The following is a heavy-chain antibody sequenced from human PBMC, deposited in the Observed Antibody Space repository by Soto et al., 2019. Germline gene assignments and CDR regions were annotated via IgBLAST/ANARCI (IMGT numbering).Heavy chain of an antibody. CDR1: GYTFTSYG. D-gene: IGHD1-7*01. CDR3: ARRDWNYGHFDY. Sequence: ASVKVSCKASGYTFTSYGISWVRQAPGQGLEWMGWISAYNANTNYAQKLQGRVTMTTDTSTSTAYMELRSLRSDDTAVYYCARRDWNYGHFDYWGQGTLVTVSS. CDR2: ISAYNANT. J-gene: IGHJ4*02. V-gene: IGHV1-18*01.